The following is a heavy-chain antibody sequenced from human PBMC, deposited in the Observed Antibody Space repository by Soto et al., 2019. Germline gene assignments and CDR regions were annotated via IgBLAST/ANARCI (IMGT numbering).Heavy chain of an antibody. D-gene: IGHD3-22*01. CDR1: GFTFSSYG. V-gene: IGHV3-30*18. Sequence: QVQLVESGGGVVQPGRSLRLSCAASGFTFSSYGMHWVRQAPGKGLEWVAVISYDGSNKYYADSVKGRFTISRDNSKNTLYLQMNSLRAEDTAVYYCAKEGIAEYYYDSSGYYYYLDYWGQGTLVTVSS. CDR2: ISYDGSNK. J-gene: IGHJ4*02. CDR3: AKEGIAEYYYDSSGYYYYLDY.